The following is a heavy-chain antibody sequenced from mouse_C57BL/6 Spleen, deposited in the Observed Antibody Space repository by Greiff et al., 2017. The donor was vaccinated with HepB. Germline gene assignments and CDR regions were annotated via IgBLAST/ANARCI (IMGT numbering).Heavy chain of an antibody. Sequence: EVKLMESGGDLVKPGGSLKLSCAASGFTFSSYGMSWVRQTPDKRLEWVATISSGGSYTYYPDSVKGRFTISRDNAKNTLFLQMSSLKSEDTAMYYCARLDSNWYFDVWGTGTTVTVSS. D-gene: IGHD2-5*01. CDR2: ISSGGSYT. CDR1: GFTFSSYG. V-gene: IGHV5-6*01. CDR3: ARLDSNWYFDV. J-gene: IGHJ1*03.